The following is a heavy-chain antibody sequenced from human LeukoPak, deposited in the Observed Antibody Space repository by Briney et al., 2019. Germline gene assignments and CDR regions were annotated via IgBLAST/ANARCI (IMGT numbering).Heavy chain of an antibody. CDR1: GFTLSSYW. J-gene: IGHJ4*02. Sequence: GESLRLSCVASGFTLSSYWMSWVRQAPGKGLEWVANIKFDGSATYYVDSVKGRFTISRDNAKNTLYLQMNSLRAEDTAVYYCARDSYSSGAHFDYWGQGTLATVSS. CDR2: IKFDGSAT. CDR3: ARDSYSSGAHFDY. D-gene: IGHD6-19*01. V-gene: IGHV3-7*01.